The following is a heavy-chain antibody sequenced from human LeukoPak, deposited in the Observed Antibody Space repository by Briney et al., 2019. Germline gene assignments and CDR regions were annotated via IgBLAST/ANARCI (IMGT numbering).Heavy chain of an antibody. CDR2: SNPNSGDT. V-gene: IGHV1-2*02. Sequence: ASVKVSCKASGYTFTGYYIHWVRQAPGQGLEWMGWSNPNSGDTHYAQKFQGRVTMTSDTSISTAYMELGGLRSDDTAVYYCARDRPAAAFDYWGQGTLVTVSS. J-gene: IGHJ4*02. CDR1: GYTFTGYY. D-gene: IGHD6-13*01. CDR3: ARDRPAAAFDY.